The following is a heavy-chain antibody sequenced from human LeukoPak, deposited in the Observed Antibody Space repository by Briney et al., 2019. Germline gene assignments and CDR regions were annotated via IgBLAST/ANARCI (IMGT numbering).Heavy chain of an antibody. CDR3: ARASVGYSSGWYVGTFDY. D-gene: IGHD6-19*01. V-gene: IGHV3-48*01. CDR1: GFTFSSYS. CDR2: ISSSSSTI. Sequence: GGSLRLSCAASGFTFSSYSMNWVRQAPGKGLEWVSYISSSSSTIYYADSVKGRFTISRDNAKNSLYLQMNSLRAEDTAVYYCARASVGYSSGWYVGTFDYRGQGTLVTVSS. J-gene: IGHJ4*02.